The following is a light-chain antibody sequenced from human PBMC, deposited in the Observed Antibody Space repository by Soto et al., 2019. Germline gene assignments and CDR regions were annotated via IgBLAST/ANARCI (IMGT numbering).Light chain of an antibody. J-gene: IGKJ1*01. Sequence: DIQLTQSPSFLSASVGDRVTITCRASQAISSYLAWFQQRPGKAPKVLIYAASTLQSGVPSRFTGSGSGTAFTLAISSLQPEDCATDFCQQLNSYPWTFGQGTKVEIK. V-gene: IGKV1-9*01. CDR1: QAISSY. CDR3: QQLNSYPWT. CDR2: AAS.